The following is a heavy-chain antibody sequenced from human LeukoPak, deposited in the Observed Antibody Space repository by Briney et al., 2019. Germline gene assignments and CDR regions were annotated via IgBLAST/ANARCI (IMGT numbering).Heavy chain of an antibody. D-gene: IGHD6-25*01. CDR3: TKEGGPMAATTERYSFDH. Sequence: GSLRLSCSTSGFTFNYHGIDWARQASGKGLGWVTVLLNHGRVQYYADSVKGRFTISRDNSKNTLSLQMNSLREEDTAVYYCTKEGGPMAATTERYSFDHWGQGALVTVSS. CDR1: GFTFNYHG. CDR2: LLNHGRVQ. V-gene: IGHV3-30*18. J-gene: IGHJ4*02.